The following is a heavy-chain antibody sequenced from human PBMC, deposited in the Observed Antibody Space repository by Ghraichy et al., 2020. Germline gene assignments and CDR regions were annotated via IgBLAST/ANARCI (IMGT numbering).Heavy chain of an antibody. D-gene: IGHD1-14*01. V-gene: IGHV6-1*01. CDR3: ARDPTTDRDSFDI. CDR1: GDSVSSNIAT. CDR2: TYYRSKWYN. J-gene: IGHJ3*02. Sequence: SQTLSLTCGISGDSVSSNIATWNWIRQSPSRGLEWLGRTYYRSKWYNDYGLSVKSRITINPDTSKNQFSLQLNSVTPEDTAVYYCARDPTTDRDSFDIWDQGTMVTVSS.